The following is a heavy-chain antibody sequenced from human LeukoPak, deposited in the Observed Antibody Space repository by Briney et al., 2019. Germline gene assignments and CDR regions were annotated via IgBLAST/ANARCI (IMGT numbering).Heavy chain of an antibody. CDR1: GGSISSGSYY. CDR2: IYTSGST. Sequence: SETLSLTCTVSGGSISSGSYYWSWIRQPAGKGLEWVGRIYTSGSTNYNPSLKSRVTISVDTSKNQFSLKLSSVTAADTAVYYCARQGYCSSTSCYGPAGRFDPWGQGTLVTVSS. CDR3: ARQGYCSSTSCYGPAGRFDP. V-gene: IGHV4-61*02. D-gene: IGHD2-2*01. J-gene: IGHJ5*02.